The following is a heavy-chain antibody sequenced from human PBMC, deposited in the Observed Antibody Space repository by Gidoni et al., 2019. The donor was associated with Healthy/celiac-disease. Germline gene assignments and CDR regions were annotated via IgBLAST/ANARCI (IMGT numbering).Heavy chain of an antibody. Sequence: QVQLVQSGAEVKTPGAAVKVSCKASGSTFTSYGISWVRQAPGQGLEWMGWISAYNSNTNYAQKLQGRVTMTTDTSTSTAYMELRSLRSDDTAVYDCARVKGGNSAPGPAFDIWGQGTMVTVSS. V-gene: IGHV1-18*01. CDR3: ARVKGGNSAPGPAFDI. D-gene: IGHD2-21*02. CDR1: GSTFTSYG. J-gene: IGHJ3*02. CDR2: ISAYNSNT.